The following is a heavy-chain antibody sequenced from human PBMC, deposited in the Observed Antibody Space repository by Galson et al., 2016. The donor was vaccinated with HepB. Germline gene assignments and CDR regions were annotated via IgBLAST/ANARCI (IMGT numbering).Heavy chain of an antibody. J-gene: IGHJ3*01. D-gene: IGHD3-10*01. CDR3: AKGREYGSGNPMPNDAFDV. CDR2: LRGGGESP. CDR1: GFNFSSYA. V-gene: IGHV3-23*01. Sequence: SLRLSCAASGFNFSSYAMSWVLQAPGRGLQWVSTLRGGGESPYDADSLRGRFAISADFSKNTLFLQLNSLRAEDTAVDYCAKGREYGSGNPMPNDAFDVGGRGTTVTVPS.